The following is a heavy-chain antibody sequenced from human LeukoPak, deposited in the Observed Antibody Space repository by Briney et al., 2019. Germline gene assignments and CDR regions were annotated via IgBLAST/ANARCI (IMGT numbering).Heavy chain of an antibody. V-gene: IGHV3-23*01. CDR1: GFTFSSYA. D-gene: IGHD3-3*01. J-gene: IGHJ4*02. CDR3: ARDHVFWSGGGY. Sequence: GGSLRLSXAASGFTFSSYAMSWVRQAPGKGLEWVSAISGSGGSTYYADSMKGRFTISRDNSKNTLYLQMNSLRAEDTAVYYCARDHVFWSGGGYWGEGTLVTVSS. CDR2: ISGSGGST.